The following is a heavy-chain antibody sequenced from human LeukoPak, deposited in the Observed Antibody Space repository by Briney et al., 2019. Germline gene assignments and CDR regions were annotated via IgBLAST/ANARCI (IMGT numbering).Heavy chain of an antibody. CDR1: GFTFSSSS. J-gene: IGHJ4*02. Sequence: GGSLRLSCAASGFTFSSSSMNWVRQAPGKGLEWVSYISSSSSTIYYTDSGKGRFTISRDNAKNSLYLQMNSLRAEDTAVYYCAREVAELTDYWGQGTLVTVSS. CDR3: AREVAELTDY. D-gene: IGHD3-10*01. CDR2: ISSSSSTI. V-gene: IGHV3-48*04.